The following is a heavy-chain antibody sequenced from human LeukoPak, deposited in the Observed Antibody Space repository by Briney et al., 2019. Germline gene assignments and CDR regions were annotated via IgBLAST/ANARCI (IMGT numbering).Heavy chain of an antibody. CDR3: ARELVSYGAGDNWFDP. J-gene: IGHJ5*02. V-gene: IGHV7-4-1*02. Sequence: ASVKVSCKASGYTFTSYAMNWVRQPPGQGLEWMGWINTNTGNPTYAQGFTGRFVFSLDTSVSTAYLQISSLKAEDTAVYYCARELVSYGAGDNWFDPWGQGTLVTVSS. CDR2: INTNTGNP. CDR1: GYTFTSYA. D-gene: IGHD4-17*01.